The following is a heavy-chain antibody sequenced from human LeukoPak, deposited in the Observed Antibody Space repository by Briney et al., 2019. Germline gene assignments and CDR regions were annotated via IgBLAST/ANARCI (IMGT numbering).Heavy chain of an antibody. CDR1: GYTFTTYG. D-gene: IGHD3-10*01. CDR3: ARDWRWFGPDY. J-gene: IGHJ4*02. V-gene: IGHV1-18*01. Sequence: ASVTVSCKTSGYTFTTYGISWVRQAPGQGLEWMGWISTDNSDTKYAQNLQGRVTMTTDTSTSTAYMELGNLRSDDTAVYYCARDWRWFGPDYWGPGSLVSFST. CDR2: ISTDNSDT.